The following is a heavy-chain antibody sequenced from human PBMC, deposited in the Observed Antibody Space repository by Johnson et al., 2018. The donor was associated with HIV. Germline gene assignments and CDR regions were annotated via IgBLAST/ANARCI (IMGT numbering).Heavy chain of an antibody. CDR1: EFTFDEYG. Sequence: VQLVESGGGVIRPGGSLRLSCAASEFTFDEYGMSWVRQAPGKGLEWVSLISWDGGSTYYADSVKGRFTISRDNAKNSLYLQMNSLRAEDTALYYCAKDMGSSWYDPWDAFDIWGQGTVVTVSS. J-gene: IGHJ3*02. D-gene: IGHD6-13*01. CDR2: ISWDGGST. V-gene: IGHV3-20*04. CDR3: AKDMGSSWYDPWDAFDI.